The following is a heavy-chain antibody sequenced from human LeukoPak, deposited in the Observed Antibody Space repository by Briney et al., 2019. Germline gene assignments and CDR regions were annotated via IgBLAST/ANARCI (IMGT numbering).Heavy chain of an antibody. CDR2: IYYSGST. CDR1: GGSISSGGYY. D-gene: IGHD3-10*01. Sequence: SETLSLTCTVSGGSISSGGYYWSWVRQHPGKGREWIGYIYYSGSTYYNPSLKSRVTISVDTSKNQFSLKLSSVTAADTAVYYCARGGLLLWFGELLYQPFDYWGQGTLVTVSS. J-gene: IGHJ4*02. CDR3: ARGGLLLWFGELLYQPFDY. V-gene: IGHV4-31*03.